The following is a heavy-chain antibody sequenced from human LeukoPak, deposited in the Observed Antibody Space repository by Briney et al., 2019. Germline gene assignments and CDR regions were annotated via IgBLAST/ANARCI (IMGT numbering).Heavy chain of an antibody. CDR1: GFTFSTSA. CDR3: AAYDSSGYIRGNAFDI. J-gene: IGHJ3*02. D-gene: IGHD3-22*01. Sequence: TSVKLSCKASGFTFSTSAVQWVRQARGQGLEWIGCIVVGSGDTNYAQKFQERVTITRDMSTSTVYMELSSLRSEDTAVYYCAAYDSSGYIRGNAFDICGQGRMVTVSS. CDR2: IVVGSGDT. V-gene: IGHV1-58*01.